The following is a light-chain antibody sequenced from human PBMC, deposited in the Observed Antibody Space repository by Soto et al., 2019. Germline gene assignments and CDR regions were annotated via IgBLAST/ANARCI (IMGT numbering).Light chain of an antibody. CDR1: QDITDF. CDR2: DAS. J-gene: IGKJ5*01. Sequence: DIQMTQSPSSLSASVGDRVTITCQASQDITDFLNWYQQKPGKAPKLLIYDASNLETGVPSRFSGSGYGTHFTLTISSLQPEDIATYYCQQYDDVPITFGQGTRLEIK. CDR3: QQYDDVPIT. V-gene: IGKV1-33*01.